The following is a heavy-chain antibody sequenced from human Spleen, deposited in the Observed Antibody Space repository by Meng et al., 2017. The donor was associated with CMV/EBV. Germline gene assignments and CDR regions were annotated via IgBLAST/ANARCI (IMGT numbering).Heavy chain of an antibody. CDR2: ISYDGSNK. J-gene: IGHJ4*02. CDR3: ARDECSSTSCYSLYADY. V-gene: IGHV3-30*04. D-gene: IGHD2-2*02. Sequence: GESLKISCAASGFTFSSYAMHWVRQAPGKGLEWVAVISYDGSNKYYADSVKGRFTISRDNSKNTLYLQMNSLRAEDTAVYYCARDECSSTSCYSLYADYWGQGVLVTVSS. CDR1: GFTFSSYA.